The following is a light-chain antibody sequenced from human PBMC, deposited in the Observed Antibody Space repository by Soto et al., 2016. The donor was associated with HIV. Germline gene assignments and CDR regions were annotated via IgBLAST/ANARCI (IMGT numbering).Light chain of an antibody. V-gene: IGKV1-NL1*01. Sequence: DIQMTQSPSSLSASIGDRVTITCRASQDISKSLAWYRQKPGKAPKILLYAASKLQSGVPSRFSGSGSETDYTLTISSLQPEDFATYYCQQYYSLPVTFGQGTKLEIK. CDR1: QDISKS. J-gene: IGKJ2*01. CDR3: QQYYSLPVT. CDR2: AAS.